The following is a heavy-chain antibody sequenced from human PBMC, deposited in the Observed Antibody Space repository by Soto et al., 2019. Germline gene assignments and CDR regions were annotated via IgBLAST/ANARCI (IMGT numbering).Heavy chain of an antibody. V-gene: IGHV6-1*01. D-gene: IGHD6-19*01. CDR2: TYYRSKWYN. J-gene: IGHJ4*02. Sequence: SQTLLLTCAISGDSVSGNSAAWNWVRQSPSRGLEWLGRTYYRSKWYNDYAVSVKSRITINPDTSNNHFSLQLKSVTPEDTAVYYCAKLAPGGSGGGGYSWGQGTLVTVSS. CDR3: AKLAPGGSGGGGYS. CDR1: GDSVSGNSAA.